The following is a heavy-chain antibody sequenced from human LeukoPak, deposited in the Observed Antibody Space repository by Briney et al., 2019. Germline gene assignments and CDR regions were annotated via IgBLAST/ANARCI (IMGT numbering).Heavy chain of an antibody. D-gene: IGHD3-22*01. Sequence: GASVKVSCKASGYTFTGYYMHWVRQAPGQGLEWMGWINANSGDTKYAQKFQGRVTTTRDTSISTAYMELSRLRSDDTAMYYCAREISGYSDYWGQGTLVTVSS. CDR2: INANSGDT. CDR3: AREISGYSDY. J-gene: IGHJ4*02. CDR1: GYTFTGYY. V-gene: IGHV1-2*02.